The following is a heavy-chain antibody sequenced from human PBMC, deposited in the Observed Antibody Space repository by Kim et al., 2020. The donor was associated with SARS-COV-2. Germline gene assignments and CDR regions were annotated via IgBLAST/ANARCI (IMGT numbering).Heavy chain of an antibody. CDR3: TRDETYNWNYGSY. Sequence: YAASVKGRFTISRDDSKSIAYLQMNSLKTEDTAVYYCTRDETYNWNYGSYWGQGTLVTVSS. D-gene: IGHD1-7*01. J-gene: IGHJ4*02. V-gene: IGHV3-49*02.